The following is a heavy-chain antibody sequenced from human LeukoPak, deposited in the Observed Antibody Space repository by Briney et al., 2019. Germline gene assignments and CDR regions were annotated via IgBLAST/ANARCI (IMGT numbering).Heavy chain of an antibody. J-gene: IGHJ3*02. D-gene: IGHD3-3*01. V-gene: IGHV4-38-2*02. CDR2: IYHSGST. CDR1: GYSISSGYY. Sequence: PSETLSFTCTVSGYSISSGYYWGWIRQPPGKGLEWIGSIYHSGSTYYNPSLKSRVTISVDTSKNQFSLKLSSVTAADTAVYYCARGRITIFGVVRRGAFDIWGQGTMVTVSS. CDR3: ARGRITIFGVVRRGAFDI.